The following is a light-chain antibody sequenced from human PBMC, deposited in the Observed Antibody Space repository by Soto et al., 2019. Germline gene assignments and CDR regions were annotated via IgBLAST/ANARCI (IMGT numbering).Light chain of an antibody. J-gene: IGLJ2*01. Sequence: QSVLTQPASVSGSPGQSITISCIGTSSDVGSYNLVSWYQQHPGKAPKVLIYEVSERPSGVSNRFSGSKSGNTASLTISGRQPDDEAEDYCCSYAGSRTHVLFGGGTKLTVL. CDR3: CSYAGSRTHVL. CDR1: SSDVGSYNL. CDR2: EVS. V-gene: IGLV2-23*02.